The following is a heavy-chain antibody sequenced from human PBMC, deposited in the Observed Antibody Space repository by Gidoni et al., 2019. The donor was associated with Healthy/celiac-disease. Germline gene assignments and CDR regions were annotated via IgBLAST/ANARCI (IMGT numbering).Heavy chain of an antibody. CDR2: MNRDGSRT. CDR1: GFTFSSYW. D-gene: IGHD3-10*01. J-gene: IGHJ4*02. V-gene: IGHV3-74*01. Sequence: EVQLVESGGGLVQTGGSLRLSCAATGFTFSSYWMHWVRQAPGKGMVWVSRMNRDGSRTSYADSVKGRFTISRDNAKNTLYLQMNSLRAEDTAVYSCARVYYGSEGVGNDSWGQGTLVTVPS. CDR3: ARVYYGSEGVGNDS.